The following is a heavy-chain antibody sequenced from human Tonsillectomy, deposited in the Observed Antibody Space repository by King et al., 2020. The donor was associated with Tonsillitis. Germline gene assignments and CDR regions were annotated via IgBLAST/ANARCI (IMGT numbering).Heavy chain of an antibody. Sequence: VQLVESGGGLVKPGESLRLSCTASGFTFSSHSMNWVRQAPGKGLEWVASISGSRMYRYYADSVKGRFTISRDNAKNSLYLQINSLRVEDTAVYYCAREGDHYYYGPAGYYYAEHFQHWGQGTLVTVSS. V-gene: IGHV3-21*01. J-gene: IGHJ1*01. D-gene: IGHD3-22*01. CDR2: ISGSRMYR. CDR3: AREGDHYYYGPAGYYYAEHFQH. CDR1: GFTFSSHS.